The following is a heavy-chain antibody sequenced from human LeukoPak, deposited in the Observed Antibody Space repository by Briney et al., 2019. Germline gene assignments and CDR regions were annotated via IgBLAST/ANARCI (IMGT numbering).Heavy chain of an antibody. V-gene: IGHV3-30-3*01. Sequence: GGSLRLSCAASGFTFSSYAMHWVRQAPGKGLEWVAVISYDGSNKYYADSVKGRSTISRDNSKNTLYLQMNSLRAEDTAVYYCARARAISWFDPWGQGTLVTVSS. D-gene: IGHD1-26*01. CDR3: ARARAISWFDP. CDR1: GFTFSSYA. CDR2: ISYDGSNK. J-gene: IGHJ5*02.